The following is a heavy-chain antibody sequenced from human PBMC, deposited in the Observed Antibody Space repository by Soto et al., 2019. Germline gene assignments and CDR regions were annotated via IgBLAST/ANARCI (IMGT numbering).Heavy chain of an antibody. CDR3: AKALPMYYYDSSAYSDYYSDMDV. D-gene: IGHD3-22*01. CDR1: GFTLSSYA. J-gene: IGHJ6*02. CDR2: ISARGEKT. V-gene: IGHV3-23*01. Sequence: PGGSLRLSCAASGFTLSSYAMNWVRQAPGKGLEWVSGISARGEKTYYADSVKGRFTISRDNSKNTVYLQMNSLRAKDTAVFYCAKALPMYYYDSSAYSDYYSDMDVWGQGTTVTVSS.